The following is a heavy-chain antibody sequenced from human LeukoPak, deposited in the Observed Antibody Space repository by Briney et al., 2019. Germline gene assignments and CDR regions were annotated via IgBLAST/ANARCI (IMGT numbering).Heavy chain of an antibody. Sequence: GGSLRLSCAASGFTFSSYGMHWVRQAPGKGLEWMAVIWYDGSNKYYADSVKGRFTISRDNSKNTLYLQMNSLRAEDTAVYYCARVNYDFWSGYSHFDYWGQGTLVTVSS. CDR2: IWYDGSNK. CDR1: GFTFSSYG. D-gene: IGHD3-3*01. CDR3: ARVNYDFWSGYSHFDY. J-gene: IGHJ4*02. V-gene: IGHV3-33*01.